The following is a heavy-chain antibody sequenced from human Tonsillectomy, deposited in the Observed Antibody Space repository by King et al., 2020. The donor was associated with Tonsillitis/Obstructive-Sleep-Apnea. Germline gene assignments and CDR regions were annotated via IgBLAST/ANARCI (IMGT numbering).Heavy chain of an antibody. CDR1: GFTFTNAW. D-gene: IGHD3-3*01. J-gene: IGHJ3*01. Sequence: EVQLVESGGGLVKPGGSLRLSCAASGFTFTNAWMSWVRQAPGKGLEWVGRIKSKTDGGTKDYAAPVKGRFTISRDNSKNMVHLQMNSLKTEDTSSYYCPRDYDLLSGYYKGASDVWGQGTMVTVSS. CDR3: PRDYDLLSGYYKGASDV. CDR2: IKSKTDGGTK. V-gene: IGHV3-15*01.